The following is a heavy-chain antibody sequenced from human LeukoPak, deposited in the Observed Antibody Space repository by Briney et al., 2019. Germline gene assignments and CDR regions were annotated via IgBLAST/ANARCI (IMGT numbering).Heavy chain of an antibody. CDR2: INHSGST. D-gene: IGHD3-16*01. CDR1: GGSFSGYY. J-gene: IGHJ6*02. Sequence: SETLSLTCAVYGGSFSGYYWIWIRQPPGKGLEWIGEINHSGSTNYNPSLKSRVTISVDTSKNQFSLKLSSVTAADTAVYYCARGPARLLTGGDYYYYGMDVWGQGTTVTVSS. V-gene: IGHV4-34*01. CDR3: ARGPARLLTGGDYYYYGMDV.